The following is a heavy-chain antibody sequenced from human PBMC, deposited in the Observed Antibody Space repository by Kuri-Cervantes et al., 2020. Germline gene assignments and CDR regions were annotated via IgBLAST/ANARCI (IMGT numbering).Heavy chain of an antibody. CDR3: AKDMVRGVIILSAFDY. CDR1: GYTFTGYY. V-gene: IGHV1-2*02. J-gene: IGHJ4*02. Sequence: GGSLRLSCKASGYTFTGYYMHWVRQAPGQGLEWMGWINPNSGGTNYAQKFQGRVTMTRDTSISTAYMELSRLRSDDTAVYYCAKDMVRGVIILSAFDYWGQGTLVTVSS. D-gene: IGHD3-10*01. CDR2: INPNSGGT.